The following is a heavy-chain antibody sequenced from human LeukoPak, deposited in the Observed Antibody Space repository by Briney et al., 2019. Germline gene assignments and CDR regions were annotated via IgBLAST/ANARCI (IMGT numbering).Heavy chain of an antibody. J-gene: IGHJ5*02. D-gene: IGHD3-3*01. V-gene: IGHV1-8*01. CDR2: MNPNSGNT. CDR3: ARGPKSVLRFLEWLSYNWFDP. Sequence: GASVTVSCKASGYTFTSYDINWVRQATGQGLEWMGWMNPNSGNTGYAQKFQGRVTVTRNTSISTAYMELSSLRSEDTAVYYCARGPKSVLRFLEWLSYNWFDPWGQETLVTVSS. CDR1: GYTFTSYD.